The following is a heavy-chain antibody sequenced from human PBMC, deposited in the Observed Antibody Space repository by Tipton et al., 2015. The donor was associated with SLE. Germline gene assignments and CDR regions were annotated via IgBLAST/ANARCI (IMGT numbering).Heavy chain of an antibody. J-gene: IGHJ4*02. V-gene: IGHV4-38-2*01. Sequence: TLSLTCAVSGYSISSGYYWGWIRQPPGKGLEWIGSIYHSGSTYYNPSLKSRVTISVDPSKNQFSLKLSSVTAADTAVYYCARHQGGFDYWGQGTLVTVSS. CDR1: GYSISSGYY. CDR2: IYHSGST. CDR3: ARHQGGFDY.